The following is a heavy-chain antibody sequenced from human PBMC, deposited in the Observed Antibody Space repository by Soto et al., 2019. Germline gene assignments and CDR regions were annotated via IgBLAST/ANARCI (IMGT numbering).Heavy chain of an antibody. Sequence: ASVQVSCKASGYTFTSYGISWVRQAPGQGLEWMGWISAYNGNTNYAQKLQGRVTMTTDTSTSTAYMELRSLRSDDTAVYYCARRYYYDSSGYSSDYWGQGTLVTVSS. CDR2: ISAYNGNT. V-gene: IGHV1-18*01. J-gene: IGHJ4*02. CDR1: GYTFTSYG. CDR3: ARRYYYDSSGYSSDY. D-gene: IGHD3-22*01.